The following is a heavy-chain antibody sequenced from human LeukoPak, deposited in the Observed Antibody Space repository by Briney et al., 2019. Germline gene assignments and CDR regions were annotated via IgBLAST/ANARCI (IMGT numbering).Heavy chain of an antibody. CDR3: ARDAIQTVLRYFDWLPIDWYFDL. J-gene: IGHJ2*01. CDR1: GGSISSYY. CDR2: IYTSGST. Sequence: LETLSLTCTVSGGSISSYYWSWIRQPAGKGLEWIGRIYTSGSTNYNPSLKSRVTMSVDTSKNQFSLKLSSVTAADTAVYYCARDAIQTVLRYFDWLPIDWYFDLWGRGTLVTVS. V-gene: IGHV4-4*07. D-gene: IGHD3-9*01.